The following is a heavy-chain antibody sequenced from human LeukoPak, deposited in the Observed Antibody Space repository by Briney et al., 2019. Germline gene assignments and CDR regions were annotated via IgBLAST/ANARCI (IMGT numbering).Heavy chain of an antibody. CDR1: GLTFKNYA. Sequence: GGSLRLSCAASGLTFKNYAMNWVRQTPGKGLEWVSSISSSSSYIYYADSVKGRFTVSRDNAKNSLYLQMNSLRAEDTAVYYCASASAYVGDYWGQGTLVTVSS. D-gene: IGHD4-23*01. V-gene: IGHV3-21*01. CDR3: ASASAYVGDY. J-gene: IGHJ4*02. CDR2: ISSSSSYI.